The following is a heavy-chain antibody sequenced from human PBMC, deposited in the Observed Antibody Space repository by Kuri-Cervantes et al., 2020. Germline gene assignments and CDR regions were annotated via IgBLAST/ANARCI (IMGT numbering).Heavy chain of an antibody. CDR3: ARDQGGDGYKY. CDR1: GYTFTSYY. J-gene: IGHJ4*02. CDR2: IIPIFGTA. D-gene: IGHD5-24*01. Sequence: SSVTVSCKASGYTFTSYYMHWVRQAPGQGLEWMGGIIPIFGTANYAQKFQGRVTITADESTSTAYMELSSLRSEDTAVYYCARDQGGDGYKYWGQGTLVTGSS. V-gene: IGHV1-69*13.